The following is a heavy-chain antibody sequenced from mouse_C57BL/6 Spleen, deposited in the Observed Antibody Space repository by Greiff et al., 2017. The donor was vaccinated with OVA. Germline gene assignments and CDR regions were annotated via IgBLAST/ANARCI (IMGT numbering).Heavy chain of an antibody. Sequence: VKLQQPGAELVRPGSSVKLSCKASGYTFTSYWMHWVKQRPIQGLEWIGNIDPSDSETHYNQKFKDKATLTVDKSSSTAYMQLSSLTSEDSAVYYCARTPPYYGSSYFDYWGQGTTLTVSS. CDR3: ARTPPYYGSSYFDY. CDR1: GYTFTSYW. D-gene: IGHD1-1*01. V-gene: IGHV1-52*01. CDR2: IDPSDSET. J-gene: IGHJ2*01.